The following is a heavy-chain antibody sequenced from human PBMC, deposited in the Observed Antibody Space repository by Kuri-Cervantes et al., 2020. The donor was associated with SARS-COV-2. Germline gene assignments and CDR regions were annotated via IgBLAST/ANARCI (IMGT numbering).Heavy chain of an antibody. CDR3: AKEGGHNEIDY. CDR1: GFTFGDYA. J-gene: IGHJ4*02. Sequence: GESLKISCTASGFTFGDYAMSWVRQAPGKGLEWVALISYDGSNKFYADSVKGRFTISRDNSKNTLYLQMNSLRAEDTAIYYCAKEGGHNEIDYWGQGTLVTVSS. CDR2: ISYDGSNK. D-gene: IGHD5-24*01. V-gene: IGHV3-30*04.